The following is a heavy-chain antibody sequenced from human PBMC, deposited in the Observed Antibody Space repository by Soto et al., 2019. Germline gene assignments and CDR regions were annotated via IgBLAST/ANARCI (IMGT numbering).Heavy chain of an antibody. CDR2: ISAYNGNT. V-gene: IGHV1-18*01. Sequence: ASVKVSCKASGYTFTSYGISWVRQAPGQGLEWMGWISAYNGNTNYAQKFQGRVTITADESTSTAYMELSSLRSEDTAVYYCARRIAAVDYWGQGTLVTVSS. D-gene: IGHD6-13*01. J-gene: IGHJ4*02. CDR1: GYTFTSYG. CDR3: ARRIAAVDY.